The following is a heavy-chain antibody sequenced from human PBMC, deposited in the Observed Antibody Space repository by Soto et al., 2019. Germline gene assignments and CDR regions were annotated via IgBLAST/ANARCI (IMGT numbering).Heavy chain of an antibody. CDR3: ASAVEWSTTSCIR. J-gene: IGHJ4*02. D-gene: IGHD2-2*01. V-gene: IGHV3-48*01. Sequence: EVQLVASGGGLVQPGGSLRLSGAASGFTSSSDSLNWDRQPPGKGLEWVSYISSSSNSIYYADSGTGRCTISTDNAKNSLHLQMNSLSAEDTAVYSGASAVEWSTTSCIRWGKRTLVIV. CDR2: ISSSSNSI. CDR1: GFTSSSDS.